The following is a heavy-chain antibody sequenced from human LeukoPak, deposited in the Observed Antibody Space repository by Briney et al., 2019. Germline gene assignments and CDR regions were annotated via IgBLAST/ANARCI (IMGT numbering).Heavy chain of an antibody. Sequence: APVKVSCKASGYTFTGYYMHWVRQAPGQGLEWMGWINPNSGGTNYAQKFQGRVTMTRDTSISTAYMELSRLRSGDTAVYYCARRDYYGSGSYYSHNWFDPWGQGTLVTVSS. V-gene: IGHV1-2*02. J-gene: IGHJ5*02. D-gene: IGHD3-10*01. CDR1: GYTFTGYY. CDR3: ARRDYYGSGSYYSHNWFDP. CDR2: INPNSGGT.